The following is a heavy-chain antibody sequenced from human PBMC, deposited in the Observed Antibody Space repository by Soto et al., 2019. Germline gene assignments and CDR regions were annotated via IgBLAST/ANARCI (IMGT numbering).Heavy chain of an antibody. CDR3: AKDPLRGYSYGYWEGDAFDI. Sequence: GGSLRLSCAASVFTFSSYAMSWVRQAPGKGLEWVSAISGSGGSTYYADSAKGRFTISRDNSKNTLYLQMNSLRAEDTAVYYCAKDPLRGYSYGYWEGDAFDIWGQGTMVTVSS. J-gene: IGHJ3*02. D-gene: IGHD5-18*01. CDR2: ISGSGGST. V-gene: IGHV3-23*01. CDR1: VFTFSSYA.